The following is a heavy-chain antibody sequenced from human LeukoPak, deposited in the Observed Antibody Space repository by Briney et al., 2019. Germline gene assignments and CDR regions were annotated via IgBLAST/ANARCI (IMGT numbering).Heavy chain of an antibody. J-gene: IGHJ4*02. CDR1: GFTVSSNY. D-gene: IGHD6-13*01. V-gene: IGHV3-74*01. CDR2: INRDASSI. Sequence: GGSLRLSCAASGFTVSSNYMSWVRQAPGKGLVWVSRINRDASSIAYADSVQGRFTISRDNSKNSLYPQMNSLRTEDTALYYCAKGGIAAAGGHFDYWGQGTLVTVSS. CDR3: AKGGIAAAGGHFDY.